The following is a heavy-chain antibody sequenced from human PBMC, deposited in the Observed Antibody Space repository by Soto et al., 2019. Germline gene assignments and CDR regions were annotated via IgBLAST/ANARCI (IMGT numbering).Heavy chain of an antibody. D-gene: IGHD6-13*01. CDR1: GFTFSSYW. CDR2: IIRDGSST. Sequence: EVQLVESRGGLVQPGGSLRLTCAASGFTFSSYWMHWVRQAPGKGLVWISRIIRDGSSTNYADSVKGRFTISRDNAKNTLYLEINSLRAEDTAVYFCGRGGSGIYGMDISGQGTTVTVSS. J-gene: IGHJ6*02. CDR3: GRGGSGIYGMDI. V-gene: IGHV3-74*01.